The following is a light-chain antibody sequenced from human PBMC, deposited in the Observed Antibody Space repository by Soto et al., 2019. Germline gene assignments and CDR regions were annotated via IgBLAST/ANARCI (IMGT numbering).Light chain of an antibody. CDR2: EVS. V-gene: IGLV2-14*03. CDR3: TSFTSSSTWV. J-gene: IGLJ3*02. CDR1: SSDVGGYNY. Sequence: QSVLTQPASVSGSLGQSITISCTGTSSDVGGYNYVSWFQQHPGKAPKLKIYEVSNRPSGVSNRFSGSKSGYTASLTISELQAEDEADYYCTSFTSSSTWVFGGGTKLTVL.